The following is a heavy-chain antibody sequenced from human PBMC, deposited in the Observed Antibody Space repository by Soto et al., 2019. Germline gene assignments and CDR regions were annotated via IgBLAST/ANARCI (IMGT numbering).Heavy chain of an antibody. V-gene: IGHV3-30*18. J-gene: IGHJ4*02. D-gene: IGHD3-22*01. CDR3: AKAGSYSDPYYYFDY. Sequence: QVQLVESGGGVVQPGRSLRLSCAASGFTFSSYGMHWVRQAPGKGLEWVAVISYDGSNKYYADSVKGRFTISRDNSKNPLYLPMNSLRAEDTAVYYGAKAGSYSDPYYYFDYWGQGTLVTFSS. CDR2: ISYDGSNK. CDR1: GFTFSSYG.